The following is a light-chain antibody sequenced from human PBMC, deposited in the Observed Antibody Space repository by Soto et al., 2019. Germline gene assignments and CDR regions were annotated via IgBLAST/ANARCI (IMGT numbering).Light chain of an antibody. J-gene: IGKJ4*01. CDR1: QDIKYY. CDR3: QQYANLPLT. CDR2: DAS. Sequence: DIQMTQSPSSLSASVGDRVTITCQASQDIKYYLNWYQQKSGKAPNLLISDASSLETGVPSRFSGSGSGTDFTFTIRSLQPEDVATYYCQQYANLPLTFGGGTKVDIK. V-gene: IGKV1-33*01.